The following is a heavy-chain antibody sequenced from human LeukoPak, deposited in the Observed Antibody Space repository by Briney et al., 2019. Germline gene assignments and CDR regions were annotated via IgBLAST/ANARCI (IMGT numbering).Heavy chain of an antibody. CDR2: IYYSGST. D-gene: IGHD3-10*01. V-gene: IGHV4-39*07. CDR1: GGSISSSSYY. J-gene: IGHJ6*02. Sequence: PSETLSLTCTVSGGSISSSSYYWGWIRQPPGKGLEWIGSIYYSGSTYYNPSLKSRVTISVDTSKNQFSLKLSSVTAADTAVYYCARESLYYYGSGLEYYYYYYGTDVWGQGTTVTVSS. CDR3: ARESLYYYGSGLEYYYYYYGTDV.